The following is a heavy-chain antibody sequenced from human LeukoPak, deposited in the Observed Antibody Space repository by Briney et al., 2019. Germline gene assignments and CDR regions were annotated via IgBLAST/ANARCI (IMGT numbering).Heavy chain of an antibody. CDR3: ARWAAAGTYYYGMDV. D-gene: IGHD6-13*01. V-gene: IGHV1-69*13. Sequence: ASVNVSCKASGGTFISYAISWVRQAPGQGLEWMGGIIPIFGTANYAQKFQGRVTITADESTSTAYMELSSLRSEDTAVYYCARWAAAGTYYYGMDVWGQGTTVTVSS. CDR2: IIPIFGTA. J-gene: IGHJ6*02. CDR1: GGTFISYA.